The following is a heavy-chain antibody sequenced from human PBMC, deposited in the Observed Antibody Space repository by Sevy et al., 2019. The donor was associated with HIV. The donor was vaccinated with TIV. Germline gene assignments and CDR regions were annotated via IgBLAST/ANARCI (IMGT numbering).Heavy chain of an antibody. CDR3: TTETDYSNYFYYYYGMDV. J-gene: IGHJ6*02. CDR2: IKSKTDGGTT. CDR1: GFTFSNAW. V-gene: IGHV3-15*01. D-gene: IGHD4-4*01. Sequence: GGSLKLSCAASGFTFSNAWMSWVRQAPGKGLEWVGRIKSKTDGGTTDYAAPVKGRFTISRDDSKNTLYLQMNSLKTEDTAVYYCTTETDYSNYFYYYYGMDVWGQGTTVTVSS.